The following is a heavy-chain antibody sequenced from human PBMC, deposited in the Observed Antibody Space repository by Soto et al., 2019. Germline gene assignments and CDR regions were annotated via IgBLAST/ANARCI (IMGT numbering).Heavy chain of an antibody. V-gene: IGHV3-21*06. D-gene: IGHD6-6*01. CDR2: INSRADYT. Sequence: EVQLVESGGGPVKSGQSLRLSCVASGFTLSNYRMTWVRQGPGKGLEWVSSINSRADYTHYTESVKGRFTISRDNAKNSVFLQMNSLRAEDAAVYYCGREKEDEGSSSLRVYSGVDVWGQGTTVIVSS. CDR1: GFTLSNYR. J-gene: IGHJ6*02. CDR3: GREKEDEGSSSLRVYSGVDV.